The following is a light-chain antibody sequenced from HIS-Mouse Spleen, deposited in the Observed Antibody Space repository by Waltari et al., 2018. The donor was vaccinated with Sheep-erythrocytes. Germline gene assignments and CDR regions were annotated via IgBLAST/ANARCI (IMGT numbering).Light chain of an antibody. CDR2: DVS. Sequence: QSALTQPRSVSGSPGQSVTISCTGTSSDVGGYNYLPWYQQHPGKAPKLMIYDVSKRPSGVPDRCSGSKSGNTASLTISGLQAEDEADYYCCSYAGSYNHVFATGTKVTVL. J-gene: IGLJ1*01. CDR1: SSDVGGYNY. CDR3: CSYAGSYNHV. V-gene: IGLV2-11*01.